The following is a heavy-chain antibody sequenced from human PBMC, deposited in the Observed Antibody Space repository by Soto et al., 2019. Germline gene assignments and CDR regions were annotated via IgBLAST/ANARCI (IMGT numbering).Heavy chain of an antibody. J-gene: IGHJ4*02. Sequence: SVKVSCKASGGTFSSYAISWVRQAPGQGLEWMGGIIPIFGTANYAQKFQGRVTITADESTSTAYMELSSLRSEDTAVYYCARITKSDIAVAGFDYWGQGTLVTVSS. CDR1: GGTFSSYA. V-gene: IGHV1-69*13. CDR3: ARITKSDIAVAGFDY. CDR2: IIPIFGTA. D-gene: IGHD6-19*01.